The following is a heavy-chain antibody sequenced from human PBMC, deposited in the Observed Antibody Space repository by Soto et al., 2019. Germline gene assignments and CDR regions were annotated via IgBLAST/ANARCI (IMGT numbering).Heavy chain of an antibody. D-gene: IGHD2-15*01. CDR1: GYTHTELS. Sequence: GASVKVCCKVSGYTHTELSMHWVRQAPGKGLEWMGGFDPEDGETIYAQKFQGRVTMTEDTSTDTAYMELSSLRSEDTAVYYCPTGLGGGRGGYYFDYWGQGTLVTVSS. CDR3: PTGLGGGRGGYYFDY. J-gene: IGHJ4*02. V-gene: IGHV1-24*01. CDR2: FDPEDGET.